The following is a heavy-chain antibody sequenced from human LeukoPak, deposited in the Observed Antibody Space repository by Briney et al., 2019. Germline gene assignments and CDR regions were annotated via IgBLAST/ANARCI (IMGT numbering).Heavy chain of an antibody. J-gene: IGHJ4*02. CDR3: VKPPYSGYSLYYFDY. CDR1: GYTFTGYY. D-gene: IGHD3-22*01. V-gene: IGHV1-2*02. CDR2: INPNSGGT. Sequence: ASVKVSCKASGYTFTGYYMHWVRQAPGQGLEWMGWINPNSGGTNYAQKFQGRVTMTRDTSISTAYMELSRLRSDDTAVYYCVKPPYSGYSLYYFDYWGQGTLVTVSS.